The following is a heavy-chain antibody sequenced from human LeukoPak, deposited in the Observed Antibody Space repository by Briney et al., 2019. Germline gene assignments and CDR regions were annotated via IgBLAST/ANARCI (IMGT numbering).Heavy chain of an antibody. CDR1: GFTFSSYS. CDR2: ISSSSSYI. D-gene: IGHD4-11*01. J-gene: IGHJ4*02. CDR3: ARDPYSGLFDY. Sequence: GGSLRLSCAASGFTFSSYSMNWVRQAPGKGLEWVSSISSSSSYIYYADSVKGRFIISRDNAKSSLYLQMNSLRAEDTAVYYCARDPYSGLFDYWGQGTLVTVSS. V-gene: IGHV3-21*01.